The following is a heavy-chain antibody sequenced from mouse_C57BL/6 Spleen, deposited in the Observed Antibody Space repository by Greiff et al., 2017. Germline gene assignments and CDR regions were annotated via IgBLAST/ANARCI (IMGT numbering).Heavy chain of an antibody. CDR3: ARVYDYDGLDY. CDR1: GYSITSGYY. D-gene: IGHD2-4*01. J-gene: IGHJ4*01. Sequence: ESGPGLVKPSQSLSLTCSVTGYSITSGYYWNWIRQFPGNKLEWMGYISYDGSNNYNPSLKNRISITRDTSKNQFFLKLNSVTTEDTATYYCARVYDYDGLDYWGQGTSVTVSS. CDR2: ISYDGSN. V-gene: IGHV3-6*01.